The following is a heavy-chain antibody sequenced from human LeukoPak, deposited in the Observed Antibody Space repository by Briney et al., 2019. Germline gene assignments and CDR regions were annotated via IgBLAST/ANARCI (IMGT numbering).Heavy chain of an antibody. J-gene: IGHJ4*02. V-gene: IGHV3-48*03. Sequence: GGSLRLSCAASGFTFSSYEMNWVRQAPGKGLEWVSYISNSGTAIYYADSVKGRFTISRDNAKNTLYLQMNSLRAEDTAVYYCARGGLYSYGPFDYWGQGTLVTVSS. CDR1: GFTFSSYE. CDR2: ISNSGTAI. CDR3: ARGGLYSYGPFDY. D-gene: IGHD5-18*01.